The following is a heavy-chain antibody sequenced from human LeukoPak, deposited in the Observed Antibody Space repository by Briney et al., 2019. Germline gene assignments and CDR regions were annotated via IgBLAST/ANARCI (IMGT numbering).Heavy chain of an antibody. CDR1: GFTFSSYS. V-gene: IGHV3-21*01. D-gene: IGHD5-12*01. Sequence: PGGSLRLSCAASGFTFSSYSMNWVRQAPGKGLEWVSSISSSSSYIYYADSVKGRFTISRDNAKNSLYLQMNSLRAEDTAVYYCARASVATTASFDIWGQGTMVTVSS. CDR2: ISSSSSYI. CDR3: ARASVATTASFDI. J-gene: IGHJ3*02.